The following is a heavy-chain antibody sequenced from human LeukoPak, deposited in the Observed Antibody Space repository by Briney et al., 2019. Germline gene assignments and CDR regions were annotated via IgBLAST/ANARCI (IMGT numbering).Heavy chain of an antibody. CDR2: VYSGGST. V-gene: IGHV3-66*01. CDR3: ATADSGSYYSGFDY. CDR1: GFTVSSNY. J-gene: IGHJ4*02. Sequence: PGGSLRLFCAASGFTVSSNYMSWVRQAPGKGLEWVSVVYSGGSTHYADSVKGRFTISRDNSKNTLYLHMNSLRAEDTAVYYCATADSGSYYSGFDYWGQGTLVTVSS. D-gene: IGHD1-26*01.